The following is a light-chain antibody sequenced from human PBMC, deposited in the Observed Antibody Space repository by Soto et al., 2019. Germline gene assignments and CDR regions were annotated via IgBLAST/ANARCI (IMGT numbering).Light chain of an antibody. CDR1: QGISSN. V-gene: IGKV1-9*01. Sequence: IQLTQSPSSLSASVGDRVTITCRASQGISSNLAWYQQKPGRAPKLLIFGASTLQSGVPSRFSGSGSGTDFTLTISSLQPEDFATYFCQQLNSYPPWTVGQGPKVDIK. J-gene: IGKJ1*01. CDR3: QQLNSYPPWT. CDR2: GAS.